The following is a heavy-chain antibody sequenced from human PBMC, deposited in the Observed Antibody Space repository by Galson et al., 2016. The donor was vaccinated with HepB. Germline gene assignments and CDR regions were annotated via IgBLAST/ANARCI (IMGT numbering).Heavy chain of an antibody. D-gene: IGHD6-6*01. Sequence: SLRLSCAASGFTFSSYGMHWVRQAPGKGLEWVAVTWYDGSKEYYADSVKGRFTISRDNSKNTLYLQMNSLRAEDTAVYYCARDRGEYSRPWAGGMDVWGQGTTVTVSS. V-gene: IGHV3-33*01. CDR2: TWYDGSKE. J-gene: IGHJ6*02. CDR1: GFTFSSYG. CDR3: ARDRGEYSRPWAGGMDV.